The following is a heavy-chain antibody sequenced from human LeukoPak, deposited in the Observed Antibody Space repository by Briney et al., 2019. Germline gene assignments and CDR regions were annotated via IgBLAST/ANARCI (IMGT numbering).Heavy chain of an antibody. J-gene: IGHJ4*02. V-gene: IGHV1-69*06. CDR2: IIPIFGTA. CDR1: GGTFSSYA. D-gene: IGHD6-13*01. CDR3: ARVEPGIAAAGPFYYFDY. Sequence: GSSVKVSCKASGGTFSSYAISWVRQAPGQGLEWMGGIIPIFGTANYAQKFQGRVTITADKSTSTAYMELSSLRSEDTAVYYCARVEPGIAAAGPFYYFDYWGQGTLVTVSS.